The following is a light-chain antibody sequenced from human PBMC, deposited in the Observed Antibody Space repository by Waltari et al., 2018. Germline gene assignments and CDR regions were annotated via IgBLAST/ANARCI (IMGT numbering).Light chain of an antibody. CDR3: QQHGTLPAT. CDR1: QSVGSSS. CDR2: RAS. Sequence: EIVFTQSPGTASLSPGERATLSCRASQSVGSSSLAWYQQKPGQAPRLVLYRASRRATGIPARFSGSGSGTDFSLTISRLEPEDFAVYYCQQHGTLPATFGQGTKVEIK. V-gene: IGKV3-20*01. J-gene: IGKJ1*01.